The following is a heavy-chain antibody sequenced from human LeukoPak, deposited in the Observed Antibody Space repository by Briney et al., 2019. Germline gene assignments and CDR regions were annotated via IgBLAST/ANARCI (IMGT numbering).Heavy chain of an antibody. CDR2: FYYSGST. Sequence: SETLSLTCTVSGGSISSSSYYWGWIRQPPGKGLEWIANFYYSGSTYYNPSLKSRVTISVDTSKNQFSLKLSSVTAADTAVYYCARRPIGIVGPTTFDYWGQGTLVTVSS. V-gene: IGHV4-39*01. CDR1: GGSISSSSYY. J-gene: IGHJ4*02. D-gene: IGHD1-26*01. CDR3: ARRPIGIVGPTTFDY.